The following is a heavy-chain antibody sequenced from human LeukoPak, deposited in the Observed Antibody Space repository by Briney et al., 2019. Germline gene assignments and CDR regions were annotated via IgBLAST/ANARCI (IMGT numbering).Heavy chain of an antibody. V-gene: IGHV3-33*08. D-gene: IGHD5-24*01. CDR1: GFTFSSYA. J-gene: IGHJ4*02. Sequence: GGSLRLSCAASGFTFSSYAMTWVRQAPGKGLEWVALIWYDGSNTFYADSVKGRFTISRDNSKNTLYLQMNSLRAEDMAVYYCARDSQMSTTNVDYWGQGTLVTVSS. CDR3: ARDSQMSTTNVDY. CDR2: IWYDGSNT.